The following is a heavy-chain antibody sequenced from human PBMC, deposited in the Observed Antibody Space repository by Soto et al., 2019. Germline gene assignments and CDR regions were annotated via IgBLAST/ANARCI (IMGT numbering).Heavy chain of an antibody. D-gene: IGHD3-22*01. V-gene: IGHV4-31*03. CDR1: GGSISSGDYY. J-gene: IGHJ5*02. Sequence: QVQLQESGPGLVKPSQTLSLTCTVSGGSISSGDYYWSWIRQHSGKGLEWIGTIYFSGTTYYNPSLKSRVTISVDTSKIQFSLNLSSVTAADTAVYYCARRDRSGFSYWLDTWGQGTLVTVSS. CDR3: ARRDRSGFSYWLDT. CDR2: IYFSGTT.